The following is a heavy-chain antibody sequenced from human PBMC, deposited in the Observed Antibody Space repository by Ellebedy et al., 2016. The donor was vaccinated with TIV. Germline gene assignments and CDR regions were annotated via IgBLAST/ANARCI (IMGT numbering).Heavy chain of an antibody. V-gene: IGHV1-2*02. J-gene: IGHJ6*02. D-gene: IGHD4/OR15-4a*01. CDR1: GYTFTANY. Sequence: ASVKVSCKASGYTFTANYVHWVRQAPGQGLEWMGWINPDSGGTNLPQKFQGRVTMTRDTSVNTAYMELSRLQSDDTAVYYCARVLRATSGMDVWGQGTRSSSP. CDR3: ARVLRATSGMDV. CDR2: INPDSGGT.